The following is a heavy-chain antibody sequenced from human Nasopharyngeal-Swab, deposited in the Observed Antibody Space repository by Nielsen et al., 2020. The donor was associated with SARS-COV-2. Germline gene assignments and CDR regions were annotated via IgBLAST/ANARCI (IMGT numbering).Heavy chain of an antibody. CDR3: ARDSSFTISYGMDV. V-gene: IGHV1-18*01. CDR1: RYTFTSYG. Sequence: ASVKVSCKASRYTFTSYGISWVRQAPGQGLEWMGWISPYNGNTNYAQKLQGRVTMTTDTSTGTAYMELRSLRSDDTAVYYCARDSSFTISYGMDVWGQGTTVTVSS. CDR2: ISPYNGNT. J-gene: IGHJ6*02. D-gene: IGHD3-3*01.